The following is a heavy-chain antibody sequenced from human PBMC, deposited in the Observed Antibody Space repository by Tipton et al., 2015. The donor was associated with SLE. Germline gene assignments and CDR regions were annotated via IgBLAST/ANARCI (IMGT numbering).Heavy chain of an antibody. CDR3: ARGGGSYGHGEDFDY. D-gene: IGHD5-18*01. CDR1: GYSISSGYY. Sequence: TLSLTCAVSGYSISSGYYWGWIRQPPGKGLEWIGEINHSGSTYYNPSLKSRVTISVDTSKNQFSLKLSSVTAADTAVYYCARGGGSYGHGEDFDYWGQGTLVTVSS. V-gene: IGHV4-38-2*01. J-gene: IGHJ4*02. CDR2: INHSGST.